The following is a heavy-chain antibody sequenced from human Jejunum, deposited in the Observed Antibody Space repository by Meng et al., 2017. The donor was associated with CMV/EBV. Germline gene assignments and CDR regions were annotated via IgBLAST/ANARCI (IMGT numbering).Heavy chain of an antibody. J-gene: IGHJ4*02. Sequence: YTFTPYGISWVRQAPGRGLQWMGWIHGYNGNTNYPQKFQGRVTMTTDTSASTAYMELRSLISDDTAVYFCARGGRSCSSASCYEFDYWGQGTLVTVPQ. CDR3: ARGGRSCSSASCYEFDY. CDR2: IHGYNGNT. V-gene: IGHV1-18*01. CDR1: YTFTPYG. D-gene: IGHD2-2*01.